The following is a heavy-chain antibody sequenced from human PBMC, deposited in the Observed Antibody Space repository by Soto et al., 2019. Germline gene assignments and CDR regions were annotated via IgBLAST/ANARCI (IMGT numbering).Heavy chain of an antibody. J-gene: IGHJ5*02. CDR3: ARDLHGTYYYDP. CDR1: GASVSTTSSI. V-gene: IGHV6-1*01. Sequence: QLQLQESGPGLVKPSQTLSLTCDISGASVSTTSSIWNWIRQSPSRGLEWLGRTYYRSKWHTDYAVYVRSRITINPDTPKYQFFLQLSSVTPADSAVYFGARDLHGTYYYDPWGQGTLVTVSS. CDR2: TYYRSKWHT. D-gene: IGHD3-10*01.